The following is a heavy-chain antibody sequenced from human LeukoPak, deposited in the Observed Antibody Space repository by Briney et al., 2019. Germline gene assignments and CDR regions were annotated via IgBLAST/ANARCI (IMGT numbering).Heavy chain of an antibody. CDR3: ATCDYGDLVDY. CDR1: GYSISSGYY. V-gene: IGHV4-38-2*02. Sequence: SETLSLTCTVSGYSISSGYYWGWIRQPPGKGLEWIGNIHHSGNTYYNPSLKSRVTISVDTSKNQFSLKLSSVTAADTAVYYCATCDYGDLVDYWGQGTLVTVSS. CDR2: IHHSGNT. D-gene: IGHD4-17*01. J-gene: IGHJ4*02.